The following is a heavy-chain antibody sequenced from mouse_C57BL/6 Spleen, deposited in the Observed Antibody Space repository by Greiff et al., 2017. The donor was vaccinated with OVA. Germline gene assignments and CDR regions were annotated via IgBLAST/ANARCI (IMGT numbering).Heavy chain of an antibody. CDR1: GYAFSSYW. Sequence: VQLQQSGAELVKPGASVKISCKASGYAFSSYWMNWVKQRPGKGLEWIGQIYPGDGDTNYNGKFKGKATLTADKSSSTAYMQLSSLTSEDSAVYFCARGVTTVVEDYAMDYWGQGTSVTVSS. V-gene: IGHV1-80*01. CDR2: IYPGDGDT. J-gene: IGHJ4*01. D-gene: IGHD1-1*01. CDR3: ARGVTTVVEDYAMDY.